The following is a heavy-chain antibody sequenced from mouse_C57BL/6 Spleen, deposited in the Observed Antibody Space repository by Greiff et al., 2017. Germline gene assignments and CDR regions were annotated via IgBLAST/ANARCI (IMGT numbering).Heavy chain of an antibody. CDR2: IYPGEGDT. D-gene: IGHD1-1*01. J-gene: IGHJ2*01. CDR3: AREGFITTVVAPFDY. CDR1: GYAFSSSW. V-gene: IGHV1-82*01. Sequence: QVQLQQSGPELVKPGASVKISCKASGYAFSSSWMNWVKQRTGKGLEWIGRIYPGEGDTNYNGKFKGKATRTADKSSSTTYMQLSSLTSEDSAVYFCAREGFITTVVAPFDYWGQGTTLTVSS.